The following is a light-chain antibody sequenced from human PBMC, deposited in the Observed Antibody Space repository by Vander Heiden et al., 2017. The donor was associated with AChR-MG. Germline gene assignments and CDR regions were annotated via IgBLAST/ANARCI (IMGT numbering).Light chain of an antibody. Sequence: SSVLPQPPSESVAPGQTARIPCGGDNIATKSVHWYQQKPGQAPVLVLYSDSDRPSGVPERFSGSNSGNTATLTISWVGAGDEADYYCQVWDSSSHHYVFGSGTMVTVL. CDR2: SDS. CDR3: QVWDSSSHHYV. V-gene: IGLV3-21*02. J-gene: IGLJ1*01. CDR1: NIATKS.